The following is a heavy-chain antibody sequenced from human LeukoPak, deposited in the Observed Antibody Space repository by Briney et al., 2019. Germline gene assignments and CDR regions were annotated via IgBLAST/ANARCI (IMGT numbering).Heavy chain of an antibody. CDR2: INHSGST. J-gene: IGHJ6*02. Sequence: SETLSLTCTVSGGSISGYYWSWIRQPPGKGLEWIGEINHSGSTNYNPSLKSRVTISVDTSKNQFSLKLSSVTAADTAVYYCARVGRAFRGGMDVWGQGTTVTVSS. CDR1: GGSISGYY. V-gene: IGHV4-34*01. D-gene: IGHD3-16*01. CDR3: ARVGRAFRGGMDV.